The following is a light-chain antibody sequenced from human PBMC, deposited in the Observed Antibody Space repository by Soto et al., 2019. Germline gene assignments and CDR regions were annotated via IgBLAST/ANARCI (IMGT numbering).Light chain of an antibody. CDR2: END. CDR3: AAWDGNLRAVV. Sequence: QSVLTQPPSVSAAPGQKVTISCSGSSSNIGNYYVCWYQHLPGTAPKFLIYENDKRPSGSPDRFSGSKSGTSATLDITGLQTGDDADYYCAAWDGNLRAVVFGGGTKLTVL. J-gene: IGLJ2*01. CDR1: SSNIGNYY. V-gene: IGLV1-51*02.